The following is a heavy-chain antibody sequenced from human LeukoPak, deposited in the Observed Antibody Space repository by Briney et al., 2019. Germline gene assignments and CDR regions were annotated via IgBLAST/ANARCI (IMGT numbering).Heavy chain of an antibody. J-gene: IGHJ6*03. CDR3: ARHFSVGLVIYYMDV. CDR2: INHSGST. D-gene: IGHD3-10*01. Sequence: SETLSLTCAVYGGSFSGYYWSWIRQPPGKGLEWIGEINHSGSTNYNPSLKSRVTISVDTSKNQFSLKLSSVTAADTAVYYCARHFSVGLVIYYMDVWGKGTTVTVSS. CDR1: GGSFSGYY. V-gene: IGHV4-34*01.